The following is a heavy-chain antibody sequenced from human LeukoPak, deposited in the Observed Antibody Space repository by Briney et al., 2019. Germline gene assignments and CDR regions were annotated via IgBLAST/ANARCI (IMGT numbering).Heavy chain of an antibody. V-gene: IGHV3-30*02. D-gene: IGHD4-17*01. J-gene: IGHJ4*02. CDR1: GFTLSGYG. CDR2: IRYDGSNK. Sequence: GGSLRLSCAASGFTLSGYGTHWVRQAPGKGLQWGAFIRYDGSNKYYADSVKGRFTISRDNSKNTLYLQMNSLRPEDTAVYYCAKGTHDYGDYGYYFDYWGQGTLVTVSP. CDR3: AKGTHDYGDYGYYFDY.